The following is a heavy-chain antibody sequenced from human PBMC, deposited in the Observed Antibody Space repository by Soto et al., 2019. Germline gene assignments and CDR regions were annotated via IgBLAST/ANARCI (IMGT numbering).Heavy chain of an antibody. J-gene: IGHJ4*02. CDR1: GGSFSGYY. D-gene: IGHD3-10*01. CDR3: ARGRNSSYGSGSRYRAANFDC. Sequence: SETLSLTCAVYGGSFSGYYWSWIRQPPGKGLEWIGEINHSGSTNYNPSLKSRGTISVDTSKNQFSLKLSSVTAADTAVYYCARGRNSSYGSGSRYRAANFDCWGQRTLVTVSS. CDR2: INHSGST. V-gene: IGHV4-34*01.